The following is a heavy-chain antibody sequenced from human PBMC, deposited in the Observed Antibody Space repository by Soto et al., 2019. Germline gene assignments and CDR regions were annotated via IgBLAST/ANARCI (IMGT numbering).Heavy chain of an antibody. J-gene: IGHJ6*02. CDR1: GYTFTSYW. V-gene: IGHV5-10-1*01. D-gene: IGHD3-10*01. Sequence: GESLKISCEGSGYTFTSYWITWVRQMSGKGLEWMGTIDPSVPFIYFSPSLQCHVTISVDKSIITASVQWSRLKDSDSAMYYCSRRSRGFRETYHGLNVWVQGNTVTFSS. CDR2: IDPSVPFI. CDR3: SRRSRGFRETYHGLNV.